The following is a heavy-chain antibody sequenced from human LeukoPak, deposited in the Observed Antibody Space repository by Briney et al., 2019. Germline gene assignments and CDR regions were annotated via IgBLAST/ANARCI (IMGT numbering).Heavy chain of an antibody. D-gene: IGHD6-6*01. CDR1: GGSISSGSYY. CDR3: ARGGSSSSGGFDY. CDR2: IYTSGST. J-gene: IGHJ4*02. V-gene: IGHV4-61*02. Sequence: PSNTLSPTCTVPGGSISSGSYYWRWIRKPAGKGLEWIGRIYTSGSTNYNPSLKSRVTISVDTSKNQFSLKLSSVTAADTAVYYCARGGSSSSGGFDYWGQGTLVTVSS.